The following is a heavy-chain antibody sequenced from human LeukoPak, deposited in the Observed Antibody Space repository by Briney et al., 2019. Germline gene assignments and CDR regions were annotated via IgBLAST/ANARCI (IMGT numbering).Heavy chain of an antibody. CDR1: GFTVSSTY. Sequence: GGSLRLSCLASGFTVSSTYMSWVRQAPGKGLEWVTSISTSSSYIYYADSVKGRFTISRDNAKNSLYLQMNSLRAEDTAVYYCARGGDHPTYLFQYMDVWGKGTTVTVSS. D-gene: IGHD3-16*01. CDR2: ISTSSSYI. V-gene: IGHV3-21*01. CDR3: ARGGDHPTYLFQYMDV. J-gene: IGHJ6*03.